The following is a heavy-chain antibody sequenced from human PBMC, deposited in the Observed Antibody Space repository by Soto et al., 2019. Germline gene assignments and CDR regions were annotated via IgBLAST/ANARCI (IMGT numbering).Heavy chain of an antibody. V-gene: IGHV4-38-2*02. Sequence: SETLSLTCTVSGASISSGYHWAWIRQPPGMRLEWVASIFHTGTTYYNPSLTSRVTISVDTSKNQFSLELTSVTAADTAVYYCERGTSYGGNPYYFDYWGQVTLVTVSS. J-gene: IGHJ4*02. CDR2: IFHTGTT. D-gene: IGHD4-17*01. CDR1: GASISSGYH. CDR3: ERGTSYGGNPYYFDY.